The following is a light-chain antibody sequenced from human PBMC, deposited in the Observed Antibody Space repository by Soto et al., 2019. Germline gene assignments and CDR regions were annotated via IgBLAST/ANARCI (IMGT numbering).Light chain of an antibody. V-gene: IGKV3-11*01. CDR2: DAS. CDR3: QQYNNWS. J-gene: IGKJ5*01. CDR1: QTVSSY. Sequence: EIVLTQSPATLSLSPGERATLSCRASQTVSSYLLWYQQKPGQAPRLLIYDASNRATGIPARFSGSGSETDFTLTISSLQSEDFAVYYCQQYNNWSFGQGTRLEIK.